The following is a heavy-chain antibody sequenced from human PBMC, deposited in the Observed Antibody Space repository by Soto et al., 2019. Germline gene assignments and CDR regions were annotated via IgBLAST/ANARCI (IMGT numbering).Heavy chain of an antibody. Sequence: SETLSLTCAVYGGSFSGYYWSWIRQPPGKGLEWIGEINHSGSTNYNPSLKSRVTISVDTSKNQFSLKLSSVTAADTAVYYCARAVVVVVAATPCAFDIWGQGTMVTVSS. CDR3: ARAVVVVVAATPCAFDI. CDR1: GGSFSGYY. CDR2: INHSGST. D-gene: IGHD2-15*01. J-gene: IGHJ3*02. V-gene: IGHV4-34*01.